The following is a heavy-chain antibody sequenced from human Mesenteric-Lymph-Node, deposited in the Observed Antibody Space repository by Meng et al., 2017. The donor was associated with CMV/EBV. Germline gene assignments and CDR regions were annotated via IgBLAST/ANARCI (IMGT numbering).Heavy chain of an antibody. V-gene: IGHV1-18*01. CDR1: GGTFSSYA. CDR2: VNAYNGNT. Sequence: ASVKVSCKASGGTFSSYAISWVRQAPGQGLEWMGWVNAYNGNTVYAQRLQGRVTMTTDTSTSTAYMELTSLRSDDTAVYFCARREHYGSGSYSFDCWGQGTLVTVSS. CDR3: ARREHYGSGSYSFDC. J-gene: IGHJ4*02. D-gene: IGHD3-10*01.